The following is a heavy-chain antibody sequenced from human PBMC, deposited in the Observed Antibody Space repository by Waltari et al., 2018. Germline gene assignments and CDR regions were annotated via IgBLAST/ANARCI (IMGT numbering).Heavy chain of an antibody. J-gene: IGHJ4*02. CDR1: GGSVRDGIYY. D-gene: IGHD3-10*01. Sequence: QVQLQESGPSLVKPSETLSLTCTVSGGSVRDGIYYWAWIRQPPGKGLEWIGSVYSSGSPHYKSSLKSRVTMSVDMSKNQFSLRLTSVTAADTATYYCARQSYGSGTYEFDFWGQGALVTVSS. CDR2: VYSSGSP. CDR3: ARQSYGSGTYEFDF. V-gene: IGHV4-39*01.